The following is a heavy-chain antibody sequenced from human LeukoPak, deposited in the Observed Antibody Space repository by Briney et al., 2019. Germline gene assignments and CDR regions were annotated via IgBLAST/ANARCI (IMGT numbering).Heavy chain of an antibody. CDR1: GFTFSSYS. CDR3: ASGSGSYE. V-gene: IGHV3-48*01. D-gene: IGHD3-10*01. Sequence: GGSLRLSCAASGFTFSSYSMNWVRQAPGKGLEWVSYISSSSSTIYYADSVKGRFTISRDNAKSSLYLQMNSLRAEDTAVYYCASGSGSYEWGQGTLVTVSS. CDR2: ISSSSSTI. J-gene: IGHJ4*02.